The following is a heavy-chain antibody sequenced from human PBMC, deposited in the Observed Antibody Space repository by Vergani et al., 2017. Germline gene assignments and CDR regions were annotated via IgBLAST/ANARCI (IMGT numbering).Heavy chain of an antibody. D-gene: IGHD5-12*01. V-gene: IGHV3-9*01. J-gene: IGHJ5*02. CDR3: AKGGGGYDSLGILNWLYP. CDR1: GFTFDDYA. CDR2: ISWNSGSI. Sequence: EVQLVESGGGLVQPGRSLRLSCAASGFTFDDYAMHWVRQAPGKGLEWVSGISWNSGSIGYADSVKGRFTISRDNAKNSLYRQMSILRAEDTALYYCAKGGGGYDSLGILNWLYPWGQGTLVTVSS.